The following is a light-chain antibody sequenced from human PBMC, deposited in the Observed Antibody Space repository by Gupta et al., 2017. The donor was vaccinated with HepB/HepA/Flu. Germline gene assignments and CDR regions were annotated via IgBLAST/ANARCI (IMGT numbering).Light chain of an antibody. CDR2: EDN. CDR3: GAWDTSLNAAL. CDR1: SSNIGDSF. Sequence: QSVLTQPPSVSAAPGPRVTITCLGSSSNIGDSFVSWYQQLPGTAPKLLIHEDNKRPSGIPDRISGSKSGSSATLDITGLQTGDEADYYCGAWDTSLNAALFGGGTKVTVL. V-gene: IGLV1-51*02. J-gene: IGLJ3*02.